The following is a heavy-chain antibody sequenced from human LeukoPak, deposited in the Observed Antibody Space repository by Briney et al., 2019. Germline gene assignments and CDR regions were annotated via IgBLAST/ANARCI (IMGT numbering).Heavy chain of an antibody. CDR1: GGTFSSYA. J-gene: IGHJ5*02. D-gene: IGHD3-9*01. V-gene: IGHV1-69*13. Sequence: ASVKVSCKASGGTFSSYAISWVRQAPGQGLEWMGGIIPIFGTANYAQKFQGRVTITADESTSTAYMELSSLRSEDTAVYYCAREVGRYSDWLLSNWFDPWGQGTLVTVSS. CDR3: AREVGRYSDWLLSNWFDP. CDR2: IIPIFGTA.